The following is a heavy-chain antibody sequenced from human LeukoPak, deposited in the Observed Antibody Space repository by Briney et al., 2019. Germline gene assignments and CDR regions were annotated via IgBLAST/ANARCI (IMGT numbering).Heavy chain of an antibody. CDR3: ARDWLVDFGVVYHVY. Sequence: SVKVSCKASGGTFISYVISWVRQAPGQGLEWMGGIIPIFGTANYAQKFQGRVTMTRDTSTSTVYMELSSLRSEDTAVYYCARDWLVDFGVVYHVYWGQGTLVTVSS. CDR2: IIPIFGTA. D-gene: IGHD3-3*01. CDR1: GGTFISYV. J-gene: IGHJ4*02. V-gene: IGHV1-69*05.